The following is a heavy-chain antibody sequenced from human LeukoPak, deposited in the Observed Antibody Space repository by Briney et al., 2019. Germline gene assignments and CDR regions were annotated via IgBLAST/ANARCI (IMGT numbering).Heavy chain of an antibody. J-gene: IGHJ4*02. V-gene: IGHV3-30*04. Sequence: PGGSVRLSCAASGFTFSSYAMHWVRQAPGKGLEWVAVISYDGSNKYYADSVKGRFTISGDNSKNTLYLQMNSLRAEDTAVYYCARGIAVAGFDYWGQGTLVTVSS. CDR1: GFTFSSYA. CDR2: ISYDGSNK. CDR3: ARGIAVAGFDY. D-gene: IGHD6-19*01.